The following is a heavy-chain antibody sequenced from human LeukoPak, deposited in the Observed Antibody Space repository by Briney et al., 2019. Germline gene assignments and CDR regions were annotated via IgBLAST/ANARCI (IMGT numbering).Heavy chain of an antibody. CDR2: ISSPSSTI. J-gene: IGHJ2*01. Sequence: GGSLRLSCAASGVTFSSYSMSWVRQAPGKGVEWVSYISSPSSTIYSAASVQGRFTISRHNAKTSLYLQVNRLRAEDTAVYYCARGGAANGAPWGYFDLWGRGTLVTVSS. V-gene: IGHV3-48*01. CDR1: GVTFSSYS. CDR3: ARGGAANGAPWGYFDL. D-gene: IGHD6-13*01.